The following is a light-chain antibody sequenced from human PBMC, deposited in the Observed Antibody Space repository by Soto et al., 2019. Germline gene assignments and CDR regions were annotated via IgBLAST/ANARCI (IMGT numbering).Light chain of an antibody. CDR3: QEYDGAPPIT. CDR2: DAS. J-gene: IGKJ5*01. Sequence: EIVFTQPPDTLYLSPGERATLSCRSSQSVRSERLAWYQQKRGQAPTLLIFDASSRASGTPERFSGSGSGTDFTLTISRLEPEDFAVYYCQEYDGAPPITFGLGTRLEIK. CDR1: QSVRSER. V-gene: IGKV3-20*01.